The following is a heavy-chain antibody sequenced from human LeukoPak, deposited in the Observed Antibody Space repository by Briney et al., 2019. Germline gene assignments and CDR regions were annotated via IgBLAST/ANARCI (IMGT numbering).Heavy chain of an antibody. CDR2: ISSSGTTI. D-gene: IGHD3-22*01. J-gene: IGHJ3*02. CDR1: RFNFIDYY. V-gene: IGHV3-11*01. CDR3: ASRYYDSSGYYPDAFDI. Sequence: GGSLRLSCAASRFNFIDYYMTWIRQAPGKGLEWVSSISSSGTTIDYADSVKGRFTISRDNSKNTLYLQMNSLRAEDTAVYYCASRYYDSSGYYPDAFDIWGQGTMVTVSS.